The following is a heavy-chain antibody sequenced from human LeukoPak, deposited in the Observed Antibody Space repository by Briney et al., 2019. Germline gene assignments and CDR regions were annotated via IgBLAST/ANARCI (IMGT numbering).Heavy chain of an antibody. Sequence: ASVEVSCKASGYTFTGYYMHWVRQAPGQGLEWMGWINPNSGGTNYAQKFQGRVTMTRDTSISTAYMELSRLRSDDTAVYYCASRGSSSWYSSGYGMDVWGQGTTVTVSS. D-gene: IGHD6-13*01. V-gene: IGHV1-2*02. J-gene: IGHJ6*02. CDR3: ASRGSSSWYSSGYGMDV. CDR2: INPNSGGT. CDR1: GYTFTGYY.